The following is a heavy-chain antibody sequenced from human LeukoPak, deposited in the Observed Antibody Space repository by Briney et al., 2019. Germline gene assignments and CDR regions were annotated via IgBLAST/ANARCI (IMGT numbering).Heavy chain of an antibody. CDR3: ARGYDSSGYYPYYFDY. D-gene: IGHD3-22*01. Sequence: GGSLRLSCAASGFTFSSYSMTWVRQAPGKGLEWVSSISSSSSYIYYADSVKGRFTISRDNAKNSLYLQMNSLRAEDMAVYYCARGYDSSGYYPYYFDYWGQGTLVTVSS. CDR2: ISSSSSYI. J-gene: IGHJ4*02. CDR1: GFTFSSYS. V-gene: IGHV3-21*01.